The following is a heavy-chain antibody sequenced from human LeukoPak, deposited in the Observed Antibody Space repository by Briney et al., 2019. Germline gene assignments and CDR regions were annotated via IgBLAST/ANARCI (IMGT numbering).Heavy chain of an antibody. Sequence: PSETLSLTCAVYGGSSSGYYWSWIRQPPGKGLEWIGEINHSGSTNYNPSLKSRVTISVDTSKNQFSLKLSSVTAADTAVYYCARGLSQGLRYFDWLLALDYWGQGTLVTVSS. D-gene: IGHD3-9*01. CDR1: GGSSSGYY. V-gene: IGHV4-34*01. J-gene: IGHJ4*02. CDR2: INHSGST. CDR3: ARGLSQGLRYFDWLLALDY.